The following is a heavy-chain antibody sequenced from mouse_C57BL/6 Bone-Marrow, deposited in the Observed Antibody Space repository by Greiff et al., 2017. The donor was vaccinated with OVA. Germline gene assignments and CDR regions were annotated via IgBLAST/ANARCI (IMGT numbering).Heavy chain of an antibody. CDR3: ASCNDAYSAMDC. J-gene: IGHJ4*01. CDR2: IDPADSYT. V-gene: IGHV1-50*01. CDR1: GYTFTSYW. D-gene: IGHD2-3*01. Sequence: QVQLQQSGAELVKPGASVKLSCKASGYTFTSYWMQWVKQRPGQGLEWIGGIDPADSYTNYNRKFKGKATLTVATSSSTAYMHLSSLTSDSPTVYYCASCNDAYSAMDCWGQGTSVTVSS.